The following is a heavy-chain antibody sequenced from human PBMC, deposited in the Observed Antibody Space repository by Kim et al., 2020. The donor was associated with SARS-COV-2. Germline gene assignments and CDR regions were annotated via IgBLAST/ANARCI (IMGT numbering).Heavy chain of an antibody. J-gene: IGHJ4*02. D-gene: IGHD3-10*01. Sequence: GGSLRLSCLGSGFTFSSYGMHWVRQAPGKGLEWVAVVAYDGSNEYYGDSVKGRFTISRDNSKNTLYLQMNSLRAEDTAVYYCAKDWGPSILSGESSFDSWGQGTLVSVSA. CDR2: VAYDGSNE. V-gene: IGHV3-30*18. CDR3: AKDWGPSILSGESSFDS. CDR1: GFTFSSYG.